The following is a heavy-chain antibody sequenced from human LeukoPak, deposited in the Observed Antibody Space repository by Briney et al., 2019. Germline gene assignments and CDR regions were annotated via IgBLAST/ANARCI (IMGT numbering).Heavy chain of an antibody. CDR2: VNLQGST. J-gene: IGHJ4*02. Sequence: SSETLSLTCGVSGGYTTNTNYWTWVRQPPGKGLEWIGEVNLQGSTNYNPSLMGRVAISVDTSENHISLQLTSVTAADTAVYYCAREGGPYRPLDYSGQGTLVTVSS. CDR1: GGYTTNTNY. CDR3: AREGGPYRPLDY. V-gene: IGHV4-4*02.